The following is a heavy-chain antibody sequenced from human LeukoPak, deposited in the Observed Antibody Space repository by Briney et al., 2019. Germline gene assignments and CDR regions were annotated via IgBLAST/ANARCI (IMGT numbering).Heavy chain of an antibody. CDR1: GDSVSSNSAA. Sequence: SQTLSLTCAISGDSVSSNSAAWIWVRQSPSRGLEWLGRTYYRSKWYTEYAVSVKSRITINPDTSKNQFSLQLSSVNPEDTAVYYCARLGSGSNYWGQGTLVTVSS. D-gene: IGHD3-10*01. V-gene: IGHV6-1*01. J-gene: IGHJ4*02. CDR2: TYYRSKWYT. CDR3: ARLGSGSNY.